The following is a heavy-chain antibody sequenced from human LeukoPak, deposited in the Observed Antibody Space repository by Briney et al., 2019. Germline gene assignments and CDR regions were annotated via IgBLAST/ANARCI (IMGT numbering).Heavy chain of an antibody. D-gene: IGHD5-12*01. Sequence: SETLSLTCTVSGGSISSYYWSWIRQPPGKGLKWIGNIYYSGYTNYNPSLKSRVTISVDTSKNQFSLKLSSVTAADTAVYYCAREGGYDQIDYWGQGTLVTVSS. CDR1: GGSISSYY. J-gene: IGHJ4*02. CDR3: AREGGYDQIDY. CDR2: IYYSGYT. V-gene: IGHV4-59*01.